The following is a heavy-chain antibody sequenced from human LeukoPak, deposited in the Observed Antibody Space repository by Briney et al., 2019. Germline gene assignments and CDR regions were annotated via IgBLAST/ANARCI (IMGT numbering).Heavy chain of an antibody. CDR3: ARDYHGSGSLTTFDY. Sequence: ASVKVSCKASGYTFTNYYMHWVRQAPGRGLEWMGIINPSGGSASSAQKFQGRVTMTRDTSTSTVYMELSSLRSEDTAVYYCARDYHGSGSLTTFDYWGQGTLVTVSS. CDR1: GYTFTNYY. CDR2: INPSGGSA. D-gene: IGHD3-10*01. J-gene: IGHJ4*02. V-gene: IGHV1-46*01.